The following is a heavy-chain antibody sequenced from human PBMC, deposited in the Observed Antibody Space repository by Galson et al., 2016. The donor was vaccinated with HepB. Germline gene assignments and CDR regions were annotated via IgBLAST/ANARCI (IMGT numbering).Heavy chain of an antibody. Sequence: SVKVSCKASGYTFTGYYIHWVRQAPGQGPEWMGMINPKVGGTDYAQKFQGRVTMTRDTSTSTVYMELSSLTSDDTAVFYCARSVPCVIGGSCSDAFDIWGQGTMVTVSS. J-gene: IGHJ3*02. D-gene: IGHD2-15*01. CDR1: GYTFTGYY. CDR2: INPKVGGT. CDR3: ARSVPCVIGGSCSDAFDI. V-gene: IGHV1-46*01.